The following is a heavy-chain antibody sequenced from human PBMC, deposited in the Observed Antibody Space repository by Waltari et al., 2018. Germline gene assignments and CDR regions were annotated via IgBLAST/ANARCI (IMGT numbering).Heavy chain of an antibody. CDR2: INHSGST. CDR3: ARGVSSSGWYEMYYFDY. D-gene: IGHD6-19*01. J-gene: IGHJ4*02. V-gene: IGHV4-34*01. Sequence: QVQLQQWGAGLLKPSETLSLTCAVYGGSFSGYYWSWIRQHPGKGLEWIGEINHSGSTNYNPSLKSRVTISVDTSKNQFSLKLSSVTAADTAVYYCARGVSSSGWYEMYYFDYWGQGTLVTVSS. CDR1: GGSFSGYY.